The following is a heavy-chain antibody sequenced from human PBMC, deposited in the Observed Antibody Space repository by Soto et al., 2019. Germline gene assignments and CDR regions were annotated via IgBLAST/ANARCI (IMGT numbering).Heavy chain of an antibody. Sequence: QVQLVESGGGVVQPGRSLRLSCAASGFTFSSCGMHWVRQAPGKGLEWVAVISYDGSNKYYADSVKGRFTISRDNSKNTLYLQMNSLRAEDTAVYYCATLPVYSFFDYWGQGTLVTVSS. CDR2: ISYDGSNK. V-gene: IGHV3-30*03. D-gene: IGHD5-18*01. J-gene: IGHJ4*02. CDR3: ATLPVYSFFDY. CDR1: GFTFSSCG.